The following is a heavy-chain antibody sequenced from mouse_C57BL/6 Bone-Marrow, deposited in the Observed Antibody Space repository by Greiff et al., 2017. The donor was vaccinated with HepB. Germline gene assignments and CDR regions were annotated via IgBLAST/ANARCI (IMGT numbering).Heavy chain of an antibody. V-gene: IGHV1-64*01. Sequence: QVQLKQPGAELVKPGASVKLSCKASGYTFTSYWMHWVKQRPGQGLEWIGMIHPNSGSTNYNEKFKSKATLTVDKSSSTAYMQLSSLTSEDSAVYYCARGGGIGIVTYYFDYWGQGTTLTVSS. D-gene: IGHD2-5*01. CDR1: GYTFTSYW. CDR2: IHPNSGST. CDR3: ARGGGIGIVTYYFDY. J-gene: IGHJ2*01.